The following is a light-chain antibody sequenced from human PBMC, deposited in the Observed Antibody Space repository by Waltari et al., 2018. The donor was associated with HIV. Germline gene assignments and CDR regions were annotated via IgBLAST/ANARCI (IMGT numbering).Light chain of an antibody. CDR3: VLYMGGGIWV. Sequence: QTVVTQEPSFSVSPGGTVPLTCGLSSGSVPTSYYTSWYQQTPGQAPRTLIYSTNTRSSGVPDRFSGSILGNKAALTITGAQADDESDYYCVLYMGGGIWVFGGGTKVTVL. CDR2: STN. J-gene: IGLJ3*02. V-gene: IGLV8-61*01. CDR1: SGSVPTSYY.